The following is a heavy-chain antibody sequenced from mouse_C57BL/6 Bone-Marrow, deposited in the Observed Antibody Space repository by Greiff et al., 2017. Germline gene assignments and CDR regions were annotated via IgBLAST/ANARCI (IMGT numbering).Heavy chain of an antibody. CDR1: GYTFTSYG. CDR3: ARDYYGSSRYAMDY. D-gene: IGHD1-1*01. CDR2: IYPRSGNT. J-gene: IGHJ4*01. Sequence: LMESGAELARPGASVKLSCKASGYTFTSYGISWVKQRTGQGLEWIGEIYPRSGNTYYNEKFKGKATLTADKSSSTAYMELRSLTSEDSAVYFCARDYYGSSRYAMDYWGQGTSVTVSS. V-gene: IGHV1-81*01.